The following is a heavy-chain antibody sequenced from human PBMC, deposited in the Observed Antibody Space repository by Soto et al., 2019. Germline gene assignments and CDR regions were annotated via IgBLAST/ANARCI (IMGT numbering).Heavy chain of an antibody. CDR2: ISTSGGST. D-gene: IGHD4-17*01. Sequence: EVQLLESGGDLVQPGGSLRLSCAASRFTFSAYAMSWVRQAPGKGLEWVSGISTSGGSTYYADSVKGRFTISRDNSKHTLYLQMNSLRAEDTAVYYCAKDRDYSDLKSYFDFWGQGTLVTVAS. CDR1: RFTFSAYA. J-gene: IGHJ4*02. V-gene: IGHV3-23*01. CDR3: AKDRDYSDLKSYFDF.